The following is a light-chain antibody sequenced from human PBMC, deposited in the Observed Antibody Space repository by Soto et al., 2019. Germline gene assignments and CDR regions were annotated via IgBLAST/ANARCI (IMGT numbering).Light chain of an antibody. CDR3: SSYTSSSTPYVV. CDR2: DVS. J-gene: IGLJ2*01. CDR1: SSDVGGYNY. Sequence: QSVLTQPASVSGSPGQSNTISCTGTSSDVGGYNYVSWYQQHPGKAPKLMIYDVSNRPSGVSNRFSGSKSGNTASLTISGLQAEDEADYYCSSYTSSSTPYVVFGGGTKVTVL. V-gene: IGLV2-14*01.